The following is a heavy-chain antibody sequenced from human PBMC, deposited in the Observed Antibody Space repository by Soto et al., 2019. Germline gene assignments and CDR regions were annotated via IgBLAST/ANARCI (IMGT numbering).Heavy chain of an antibody. J-gene: IGHJ4*02. Sequence: PSETLSLTCTVSGGSISSYYWSWIRQPPGKGLEWIGYIYYSGSTNYNPSLKSRVTISVDTSKNQFSLKLSSVTAADTAVYYCVSGEGSSSNFDYWGQGTLVTVSS. CDR3: VSGEGSSSNFDY. V-gene: IGHV4-59*01. CDR2: IYYSGST. D-gene: IGHD6-6*01. CDR1: GGSISSYY.